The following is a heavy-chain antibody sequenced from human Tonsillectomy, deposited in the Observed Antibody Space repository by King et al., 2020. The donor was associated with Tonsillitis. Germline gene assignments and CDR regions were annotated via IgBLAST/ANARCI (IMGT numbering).Heavy chain of an antibody. J-gene: IGHJ4*02. CDR1: GGSIRGYN. V-gene: IGHV4-4*07. CDR2: IYTSGSP. CDR3: ARTRGSYSLDY. D-gene: IGHD1-26*01. Sequence: VQLQESGPGLVKPSETLSRTCTVSGGSIRGYNWSWIRQPAGSGLVWIGRIYTSGSPNYNPSQQGRVTMSVEMSNIQFSLHLSSVTAADTAVYYCARTRGSYSLDYWGQGARVTVSS.